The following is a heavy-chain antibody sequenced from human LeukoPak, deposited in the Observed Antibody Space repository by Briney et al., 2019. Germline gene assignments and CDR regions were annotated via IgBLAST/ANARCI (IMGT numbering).Heavy chain of an antibody. D-gene: IGHD5-12*01. CDR2: IIPILGIA. J-gene: IGHJ3*02. CDR3: ARDLYSGHEGNAFDI. CDR1: GGTFSRYA. Sequence: APVKVSCKASGGTFSRYAITSVRQAPGQRLEWMGRIIPILGIANYAQKFQGRVTIIADKSTSTAYMELSSLRSEDTAVYYCARDLYSGHEGNAFDIWGQGTMVTVSS. V-gene: IGHV1-69*04.